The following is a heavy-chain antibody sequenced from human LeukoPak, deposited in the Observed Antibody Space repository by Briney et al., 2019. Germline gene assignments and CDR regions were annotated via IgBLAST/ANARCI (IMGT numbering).Heavy chain of an antibody. D-gene: IGHD1-26*01. CDR3: ARSGSRPSGGAFDL. Sequence: PSETLSLTCAVSGVSVTSFSFYWTWIRQPPGKGLQWIGYIYYTGGTNYNPSLKSRVTIATDTSKNHFSLRLSSVTAADTAVYYCARSGSRPSGGAFDLWGQGTMVTVSS. CDR2: IYYTGGT. V-gene: IGHV4-61*03. J-gene: IGHJ3*01. CDR1: GVSVTSFSFY.